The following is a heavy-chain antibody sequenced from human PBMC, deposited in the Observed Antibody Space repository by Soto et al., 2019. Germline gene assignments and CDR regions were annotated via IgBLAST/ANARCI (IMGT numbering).Heavy chain of an antibody. CDR1: GGTFSSYA. D-gene: IGHD6-13*01. CDR3: ARDPGGIAAAGVYYYYVMDV. V-gene: IGHV1-69*01. J-gene: IGHJ6*02. CDR2: IIPIFGTA. Sequence: QVQLVQSGAEVKKPGSSVKVSCKASGGTFSSYAISWVRQAPGQGLEWMGGIIPIFGTANYAQKFQGRVTITADESTSTAYMVLSSLRAEDTAVYYCARDPGGIAAAGVYYYYVMDVWGQGTTVTVSS.